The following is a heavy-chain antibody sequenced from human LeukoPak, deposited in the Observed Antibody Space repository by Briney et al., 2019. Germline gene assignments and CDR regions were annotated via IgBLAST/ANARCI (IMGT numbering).Heavy chain of an antibody. CDR3: VKGDIVATIKGSFDY. Sequence: GGSLRLSCSASGXTFSSYAMHWVRQAPGKGLEYVSAISSNGVSTYYADSLKGRFTISRDNSKNTLYLQMSSLRVEDTAVYYCVKGDIVATIKGSFDYWGQGTLVTVSS. CDR2: ISSNGVST. J-gene: IGHJ4*02. D-gene: IGHD5-12*01. V-gene: IGHV3-64D*09. CDR1: GXTFSSYA.